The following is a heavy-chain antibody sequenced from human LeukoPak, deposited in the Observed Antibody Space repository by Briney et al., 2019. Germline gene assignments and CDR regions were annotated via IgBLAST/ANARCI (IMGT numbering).Heavy chain of an antibody. CDR3: ARPRGYYGSGCYNY. V-gene: IGHV3-11*04. CDR1: GFTFSDYY. D-gene: IGHD3-10*01. CDR2: ISSGSTI. Sequence: GGSLRLSCAASGFTFSDYYMSWIRQAPGKGLEWVSYISSGSTIYYADSVKGRFTISRDNAKNSLYLQMNSLRAEDTAVYYCARPRGYYGSGCYNYWGQGTLVTVSS. J-gene: IGHJ4*02.